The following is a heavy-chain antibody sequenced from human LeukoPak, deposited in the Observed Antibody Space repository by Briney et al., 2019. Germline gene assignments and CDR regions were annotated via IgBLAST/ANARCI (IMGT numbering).Heavy chain of an antibody. CDR1: GFTVSSNY. D-gene: IGHD2-2*01. J-gene: IGHJ4*02. CDR3: AKDQGSSFTIDY. Sequence: PGGSLRLSRAASGFTVSSNYMNWVRQAPGKGLEWVSVIYSGGSTYYADSVKGRFTISRDNSKNTLYLQMNSLRAEDTAVYYCAKDQGSSFTIDYWGQGTLVTVSS. V-gene: IGHV3-53*01. CDR2: IYSGGST.